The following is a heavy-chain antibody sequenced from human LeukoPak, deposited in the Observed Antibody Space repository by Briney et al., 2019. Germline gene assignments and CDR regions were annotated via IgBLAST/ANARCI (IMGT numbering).Heavy chain of an antibody. CDR3: ARNREMATSDFDY. Sequence: SETLSLTCTVSGGSISSSSYYWGWIRQPPGKGLEWIGSIYYSGSTYYNPSLKSRVTISVDTSKNQFSLKLSSVTAADTAVYYCARNREMATSDFDYWGQGTLVTVSS. V-gene: IGHV4-39*07. CDR1: GGSISSSSYY. CDR2: IYYSGST. J-gene: IGHJ4*02. D-gene: IGHD5-24*01.